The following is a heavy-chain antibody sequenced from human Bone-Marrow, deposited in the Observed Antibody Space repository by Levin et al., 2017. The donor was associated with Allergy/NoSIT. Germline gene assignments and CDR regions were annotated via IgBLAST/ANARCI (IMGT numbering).Heavy chain of an antibody. V-gene: IGHV3-15*01. Sequence: PGGSLRLSCAASGFTFTNAWMSWVRQAPGKGLEWVGRIKSSVDGGTTDYAAPVQGRFTISRDDSENTLYLQMNSLTTEDTAVYYCTTPHYDSRTAYFVFDYWGRGTRVTVSS. D-gene: IGHD3-3*01. CDR3: TTPHYDSRTAYFVFDY. CDR1: GFTFTNAW. CDR2: IKSSVDGGTT. J-gene: IGHJ4*02.